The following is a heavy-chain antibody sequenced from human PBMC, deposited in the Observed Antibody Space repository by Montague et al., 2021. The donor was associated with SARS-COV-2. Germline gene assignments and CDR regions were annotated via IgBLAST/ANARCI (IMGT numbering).Heavy chain of an antibody. Sequence: SRRLYCAASGFTFSSYPMHWVRQAPGKGLEWVAVISYDGTYKYYADSVKGRFTISRDNSKNTLYLQLNSLRAEDTAVYFCARDHQFYDVLTAYFPSNYYHNYYGMGVWGQGTTVTVSS. CDR2: ISYDGTYK. J-gene: IGHJ6*02. D-gene: IGHD3-9*01. CDR3: ARDHQFYDVLTAYFPSNYYHNYYGMGV. V-gene: IGHV3-30-3*01. CDR1: GFTFSSYP.